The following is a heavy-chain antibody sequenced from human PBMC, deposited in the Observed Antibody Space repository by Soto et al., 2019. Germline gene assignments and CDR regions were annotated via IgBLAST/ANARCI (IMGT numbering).Heavy chain of an antibody. CDR3: AKEGSSYYDMDV. CDR1: GFAFSAYG. J-gene: IGHJ6*02. V-gene: IGHV3-23*01. Sequence: LRLSCAASGFAFSAYGMNWVRQAPGKGLEWVSVISGTGGSTKYADSVKGRFTISRHNSEKTLYLQMNSLRAEDTAVYYCAKEGSSYYDMDVWGQGTSVTVSS. D-gene: IGHD2-2*01. CDR2: ISGTGGST.